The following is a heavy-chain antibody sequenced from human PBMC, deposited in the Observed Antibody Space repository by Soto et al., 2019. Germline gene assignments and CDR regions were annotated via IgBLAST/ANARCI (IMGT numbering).Heavy chain of an antibody. CDR1: GYSFTSYW. J-gene: IGHJ3*02. V-gene: IGHV5-51*01. D-gene: IGHD6-13*01. CDR2: IYPGDSDT. Sequence: GASLKISCKGSGYSFTSYWIGWVRQMPGKGLEWMGIIYPGDSDTRYSPSFQGQVTISADKSISTAYLQWSSLKASDTAMYYCARRMGYSSSWYRAFDIWGQGTMVTVSS. CDR3: ARRMGYSSSWYRAFDI.